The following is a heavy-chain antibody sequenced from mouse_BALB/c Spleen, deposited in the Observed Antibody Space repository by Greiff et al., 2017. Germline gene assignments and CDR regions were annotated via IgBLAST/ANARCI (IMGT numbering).Heavy chain of an antibody. D-gene: IGHD1-1*01. V-gene: IGHV3-2*02. J-gene: IGHJ4*01. CDR1: GYSITSDYA. CDR3: ARGYYGSSYVYAMDY. CDR2: ISYSGST. Sequence: EVQLVESGPGLVKPSQSLSLTCTVTGYSITSDYAWNWIRQFPGNKLEWMGYISYSGSTSYNPSLKSRISITRDTSKNQFFLQLNSVTTEDTATYYCARGYYGSSYVYAMDYWGQGTSVTVSS.